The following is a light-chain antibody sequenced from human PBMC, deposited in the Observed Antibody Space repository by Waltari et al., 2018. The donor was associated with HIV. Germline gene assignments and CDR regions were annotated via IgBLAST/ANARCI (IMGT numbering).Light chain of an antibody. V-gene: IGKV1-5*03. J-gene: IGKJ1*01. CDR1: ESISSW. Sequence: DIQMTQSPSTLSASVGDRVTISCRANESISSWLAWYQQKPGKAPKLLMSKSSTLEGGVPSRFSGSGSGTEFTLTVSSLQPDDSATYYCQQAYSTPPTFGQGTKVEIK. CDR2: KSS. CDR3: QQAYSTPPT.